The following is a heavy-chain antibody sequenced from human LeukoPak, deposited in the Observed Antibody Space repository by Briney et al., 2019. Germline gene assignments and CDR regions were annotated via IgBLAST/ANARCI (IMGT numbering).Heavy chain of an antibody. V-gene: IGHV4-59*11. J-gene: IGHJ4*02. CDR2: IFHSGST. CDR1: GGSIKSHF. Sequence: SETLSLTCTVSGGSIKSHFWSWVRQPPGKRLEWIGYIFHSGSTNYNPSLKSRVTISVDTSKNQFSLRLTSVTAADTAVYYCARKDPGYSGYSDFDYWGQGTLVTVSS. D-gene: IGHD5-12*01. CDR3: ARKDPGYSGYSDFDY.